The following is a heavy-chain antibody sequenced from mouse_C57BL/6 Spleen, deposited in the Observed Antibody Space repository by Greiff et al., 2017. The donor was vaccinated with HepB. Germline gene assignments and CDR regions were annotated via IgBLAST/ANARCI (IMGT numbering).Heavy chain of an antibody. Sequence: EVKLMESGAELVKPGASVKLSCTASGFNIKDYYMHWVKQRTEQGLEWIGRIDPEDGETKYAPKFQGKATITADTSSNTAYLQLSSLTSEDTAVYYCASGAGYDLYYFDYWGQGTTLTVSS. CDR2: IDPEDGET. V-gene: IGHV14-2*01. D-gene: IGHD2-2*01. CDR3: ASGAGYDLYYFDY. CDR1: GFNIKDYY. J-gene: IGHJ2*01.